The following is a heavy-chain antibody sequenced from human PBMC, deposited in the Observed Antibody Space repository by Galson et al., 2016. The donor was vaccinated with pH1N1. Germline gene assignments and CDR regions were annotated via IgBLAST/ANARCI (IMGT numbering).Heavy chain of an antibody. D-gene: IGHD4-17*01. J-gene: IGHJ3*02. CDR1: GYRFTSYR. CDR3: AWQYDFGDYRGNAFDI. Sequence: QSGAEVKKPGESLKISCKASGYRFTSYRIAWVRQVPGKGLEWVGVVNPGGSTIRYGPPFQGQVTISSDKSINTAHLQWISLKASDTATYYCAWQYDFGDYRGNAFDIWGQGTMVIVSS. V-gene: IGHV5-51*03. CDR2: VNPGGSTI.